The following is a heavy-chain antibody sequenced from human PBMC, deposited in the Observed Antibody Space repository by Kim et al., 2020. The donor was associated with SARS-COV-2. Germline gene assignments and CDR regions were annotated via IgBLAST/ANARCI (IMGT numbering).Heavy chain of an antibody. Sequence: SETLSLTCAVSGGSISSGGYSWSWIRQPPGKGLEWIGYIYHSGSTYYNPSLKSRVTISVDRSKNQFSLKLSSVTAADTAVYYCARARCSGGSCLDFNWFDPWGQGTLVTVSS. V-gene: IGHV4-30-2*01. CDR3: ARARCSGGSCLDFNWFDP. CDR1: GGSISSGGYS. D-gene: IGHD2-15*01. J-gene: IGHJ5*02. CDR2: IYHSGST.